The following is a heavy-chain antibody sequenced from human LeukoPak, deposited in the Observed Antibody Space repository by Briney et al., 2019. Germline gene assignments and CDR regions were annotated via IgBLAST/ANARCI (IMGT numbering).Heavy chain of an antibody. J-gene: IGHJ4*02. CDR3: ARGDVVVPLDY. Sequence: SETLSLTCTVSGGSISSYYGSWIRQPPGKGLEWIGYIYYSGSTNYNPSLKSRVTISVDTSKNQFSLKLSSVTAADTAVYYCARGDVVVPLDYWGQGTLVTVSS. CDR1: GGSISSYY. V-gene: IGHV4-59*01. CDR2: IYYSGST. D-gene: IGHD2-2*01.